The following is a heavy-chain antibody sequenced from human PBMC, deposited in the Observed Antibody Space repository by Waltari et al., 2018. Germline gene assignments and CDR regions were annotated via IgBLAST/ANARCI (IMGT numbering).Heavy chain of an antibody. V-gene: IGHV1-24*01. CDR2: FDDEDGET. Sequence: QVQLVQSGAEVQKPGASVKVSCKVSGYTLTELSMHWVRQAPGIGLEWMGGFDDEDGETIYAQKVQGRVTMTDDTATDTAYMEQSSLRSEDTAGYYCATRRYCSSTSYPVVDYWGQGTLVTVSS. CDR1: GYTLTELS. CDR3: ATRRYCSSTSYPVVDY. D-gene: IGHD2-2*01. J-gene: IGHJ4*02.